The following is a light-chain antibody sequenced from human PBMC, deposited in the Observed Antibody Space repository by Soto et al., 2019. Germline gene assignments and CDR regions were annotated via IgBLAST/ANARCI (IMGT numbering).Light chain of an antibody. CDR2: GVY. J-gene: IGKJ4*02. V-gene: IGKV3D-15*01. Sequence: EIVLTHSPGTLSLSPVEVSTLSCRASQSVSSNLAWYQQKPGQAPRLLIYGVYTRAPGIPARFSGSGSGTEFTLTIRSLQAEDVGEDCNQQYHRWPPRTCGGGTKVDIK. CDR3: QQYHRWPPRT. CDR1: QSVSSN.